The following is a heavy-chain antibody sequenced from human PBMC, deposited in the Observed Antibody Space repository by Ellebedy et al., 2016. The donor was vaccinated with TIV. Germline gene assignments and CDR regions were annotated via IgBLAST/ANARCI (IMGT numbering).Heavy chain of an antibody. CDR1: GGSISSGDYY. V-gene: IGHV4-30-4*01. Sequence: MPSETLSLTCTVSGGSISSGDYYWSWIRQPPGKGLEWIGYIYYSGSTYYNPSLKSRVTISVDTSQNQFSLKLSSVTAADTAVFYCAREIYYYYGMDVWGQGTTVTVSS. CDR3: AREIYYYYGMDV. J-gene: IGHJ6*02. CDR2: IYYSGST.